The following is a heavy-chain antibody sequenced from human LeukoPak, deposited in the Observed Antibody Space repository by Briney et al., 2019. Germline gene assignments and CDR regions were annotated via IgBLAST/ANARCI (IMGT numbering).Heavy chain of an antibody. CDR2: IIPILGIA. Sequence: ASVTVSCTASGGTFSSYAISWVRQAPGQGLEWMGRIIPILGIANYAQKFQGRVTITADKSTSTAYMELSSLRSEDTAVYYCARDPAPPVISLDYWGQGTLVTVSS. V-gene: IGHV1-69*04. CDR3: ARDPAPPVISLDY. J-gene: IGHJ4*02. CDR1: GGTFSSYA.